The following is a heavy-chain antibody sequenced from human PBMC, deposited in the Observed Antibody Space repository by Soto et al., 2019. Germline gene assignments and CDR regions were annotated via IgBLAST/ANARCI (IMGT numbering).Heavy chain of an antibody. V-gene: IGHV4-30-2*01. CDR1: GGSISSGGYS. D-gene: IGHD5-18*01. J-gene: IGHJ5*02. CDR2: IYHSGST. Sequence: QLQLQESGSGLVKPSQTLSLTCAVSGGSISSGGYSWSWIRQPPGKGLEWIGYIYHSGSTYYNPSLKSRVTISVDRSKNQFSLKLSSVTAADTAVYYCARVWPEDTAMVNTFDPWGQGTLVTVSS. CDR3: ARVWPEDTAMVNTFDP.